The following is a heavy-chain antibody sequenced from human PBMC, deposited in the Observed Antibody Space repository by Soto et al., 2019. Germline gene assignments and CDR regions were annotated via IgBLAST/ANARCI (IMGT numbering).Heavy chain of an antibody. CDR2: INHSGST. Sequence: VQLQQWGAGLLKPSETLSLTCAVYGGSFSGYYWSWIRQPPGKGLEWIGEINHSGSTNYNPSLNSQVTISVDTSKNQFSLKLSSVTAADTAVYYCARSGRGSKYCSSTSCYTPYYGMDVWGQGTTVTVSS. V-gene: IGHV4-34*01. D-gene: IGHD2-2*02. CDR1: GGSFSGYY. J-gene: IGHJ6*02. CDR3: ARSGRGSKYCSSTSCYTPYYGMDV.